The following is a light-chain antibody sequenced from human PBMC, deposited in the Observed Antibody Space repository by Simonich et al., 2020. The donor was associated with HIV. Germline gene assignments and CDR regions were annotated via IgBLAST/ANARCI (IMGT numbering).Light chain of an antibody. CDR1: KLGDKF. J-gene: IGLJ2*01. Sequence: SYELTQPPSVSVSPGQTASITCSGDKLGDKFASWYQQKPGQSPGLVIYQDNKRPSGIPERFSGSNSGNTATLTISGTQAMDEADYYCQAYDSSTVVFGGGTKLTVL. CDR3: QAYDSSTVV. CDR2: QDN. V-gene: IGLV3-1*01.